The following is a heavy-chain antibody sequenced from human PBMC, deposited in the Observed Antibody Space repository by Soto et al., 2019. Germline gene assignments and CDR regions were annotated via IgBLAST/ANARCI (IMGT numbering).Heavy chain of an antibody. D-gene: IGHD3-10*01. Sequence: SVKVSCKASGGTYSSYTISWVRQAPGQGLEWMGRIIPILGIANYAQKFQGRVTITADKSTSTAYMELSSLRSEDTAVYYCAMSAYFFTMVRDDAFDIWGQGTMVTVSS. V-gene: IGHV1-69*02. CDR2: IIPILGIA. CDR3: AMSAYFFTMVRDDAFDI. CDR1: GGTYSSYT. J-gene: IGHJ3*02.